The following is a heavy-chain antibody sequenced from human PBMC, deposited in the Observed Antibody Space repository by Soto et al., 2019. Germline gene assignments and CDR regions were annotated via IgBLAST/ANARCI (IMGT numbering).Heavy chain of an antibody. D-gene: IGHD2-15*01. CDR2: IYHSGST. V-gene: IGHV4-39*02. CDR1: NGSISSAIYY. Sequence: SETLSLTCTVSNGSISSAIYYWGWIRQPPGKGLEWIGSIYHSGSTYYNPSLQGRITISPDTSKNQFSLQLNSVTPEDTAIYYCARDPPAMLHDFDSWGQGTLVTVSS. CDR3: ARDPPAMLHDFDS. J-gene: IGHJ4*02.